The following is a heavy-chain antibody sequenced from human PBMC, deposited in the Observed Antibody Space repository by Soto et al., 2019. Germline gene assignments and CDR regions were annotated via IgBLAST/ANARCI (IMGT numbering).Heavy chain of an antibody. Sequence: WGSLRVSWAASGFTCSSYAMSWARQAPGKGLEWVSAISGSGGSTYYADSVKGRFTISRDNSKNTLYLQMNSLRAEDTAVYYCAKDLQRYYFDYWGQGTLVTAPQ. CDR1: GFTCSSYA. D-gene: IGHD4-4*01. V-gene: IGHV3-23*01. J-gene: IGHJ4*02. CDR3: AKDLQRYYFDY. CDR2: ISGSGGST.